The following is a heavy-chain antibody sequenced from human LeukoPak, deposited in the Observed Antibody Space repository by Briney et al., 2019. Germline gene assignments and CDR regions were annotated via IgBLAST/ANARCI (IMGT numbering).Heavy chain of an antibody. V-gene: IGHV3-30*03. CDR3: ARSFTILDAFDI. J-gene: IGHJ3*02. CDR1: GFTFSNYG. D-gene: IGHD3-10*01. Sequence: GGSLRLSCAASGFTFSNYGLHWVRQAPGKGLEWVALISYDGSEKYYADSVKGRFTIPRDNSKNTLYLQMNSLRAEDTAVYYCARSFTILDAFDIWGQGTMVAVSS. CDR2: ISYDGSEK.